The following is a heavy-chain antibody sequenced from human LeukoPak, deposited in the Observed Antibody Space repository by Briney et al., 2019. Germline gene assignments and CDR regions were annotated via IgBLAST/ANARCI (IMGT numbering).Heavy chain of an antibody. CDR3: ARIEAFCGSGGCYEGFDS. Sequence: GGSLRLSCAASGFTFSSYWMSWVRQARGKGLEWVSYSSSILPTTFYAESVEGRFTISRDNAKNSLYLQMNSLRAEDTAVYYCARIEAFCGSGGCYEGFDSWGQGTLVPVSS. D-gene: IGHD2-21*01. CDR2: SSSILPTT. V-gene: IGHV3-48*04. CDR1: GFTFSSYW. J-gene: IGHJ5*01.